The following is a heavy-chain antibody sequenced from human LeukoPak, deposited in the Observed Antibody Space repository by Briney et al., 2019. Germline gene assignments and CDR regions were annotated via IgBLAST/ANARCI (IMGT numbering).Heavy chain of an antibody. CDR2: INWNGGST. V-gene: IGHV3-20*04. J-gene: IGHJ4*02. D-gene: IGHD6-13*01. CDR3: ARGTLTAAATDFDY. CDR1: GFTFDDYG. Sequence: GESLTLSCAASGFTFDDYGMSWVRQAPGKGLEWVSGINWNGGSTGYADSMKGRFTISRDNAKNSLYLQMNSMRAEDTALYYCARGTLTAAATDFDYWGRGTVVTVSS.